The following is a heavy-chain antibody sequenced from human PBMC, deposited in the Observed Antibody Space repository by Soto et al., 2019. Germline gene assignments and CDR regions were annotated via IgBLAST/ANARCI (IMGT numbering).Heavy chain of an antibody. CDR1: GFTFSSYA. CDR2: ISGSGGST. D-gene: IGHD4-17*01. V-gene: IGHV3-23*01. CDR3: AKDGTGLINGDSGAFDI. J-gene: IGHJ3*02. Sequence: EVQLLESGGGLVQPGGSLRLSCAASGFTFSSYAMSWVRQAPGKGLEWVSAISGSGGSTYYADSVKGRFTISRDNSKNTLYLQMNSLRAEDTAVYYCAKDGTGLINGDSGAFDIWGQGTMVTVSS.